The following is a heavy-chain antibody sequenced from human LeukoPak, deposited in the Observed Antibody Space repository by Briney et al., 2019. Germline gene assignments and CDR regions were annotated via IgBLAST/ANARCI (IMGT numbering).Heavy chain of an antibody. J-gene: IGHJ4*02. CDR2: FFTSGTSGTT. V-gene: IGHV4-4*07. CDR3: ARVTREGYYDSSGYFDY. D-gene: IGHD3-22*01. CDR1: GGSVSTYY. Sequence: SETLSLTCTVSGGSVSTYYWSWIRQPAGKGLEFIGRFFTSGTSGTTNYNPSLKSQVTMSLDTSKNQFSLKLSSVTAADTAVYYCARVTREGYYDSSGYFDYWGQGTLVTVSS.